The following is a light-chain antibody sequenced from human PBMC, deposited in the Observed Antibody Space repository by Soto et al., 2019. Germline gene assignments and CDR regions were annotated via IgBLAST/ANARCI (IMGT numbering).Light chain of an antibody. J-gene: IGKJ1*01. CDR1: QSVSTNY. Sequence: EIVLTQSPGTLSLSPGERATLSCRASQSVSTNYLAWYQRKPGQAPRLLIYGASYRATDIPNRFSGSGSGTDFTLTITRLKAEDFAVYYCQQYGSSPPTFGQGTKLEIK. CDR2: GAS. CDR3: QQYGSSPPT. V-gene: IGKV3-20*01.